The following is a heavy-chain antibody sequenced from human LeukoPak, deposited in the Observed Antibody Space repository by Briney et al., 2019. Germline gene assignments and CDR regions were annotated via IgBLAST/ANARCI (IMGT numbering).Heavy chain of an antibody. V-gene: IGHV4-4*09. CDR1: GGSFSSHY. J-gene: IGHJ6*04. D-gene: IGHD3-9*01. Sequence: SETLSLICTVSGGSFSSHYWRWIRQPPGRGLEWVGYIHTSGSTSYNSFLTSRVTMSVDTSNNHFSLRLSSVTAADTAVYYCARGFYDFLTGYYLDVWGKGTTVTVSS. CDR2: IHTSGST. CDR3: ARGFYDFLTGYYLDV.